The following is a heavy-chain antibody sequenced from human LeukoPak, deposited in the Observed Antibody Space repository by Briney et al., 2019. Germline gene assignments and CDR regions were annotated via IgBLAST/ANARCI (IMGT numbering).Heavy chain of an antibody. J-gene: IGHJ4*02. Sequence: GASVKVSCKASGYTFTSYGISWVRQATGQGLEWMGWMNPNSGNTGYAQKFQGRVTITRDTSISTAYMELSSLRSEDTAVYYCARTHRSRIQLWTERIYYFDYWGQGTLVTVSS. CDR3: ARTHRSRIQLWTERIYYFDY. D-gene: IGHD5-18*01. CDR2: MNPNSGNT. CDR1: GYTFTSYG. V-gene: IGHV1-8*03.